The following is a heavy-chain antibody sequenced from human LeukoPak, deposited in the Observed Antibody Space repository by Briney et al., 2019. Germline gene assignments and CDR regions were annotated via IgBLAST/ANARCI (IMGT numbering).Heavy chain of an antibody. Sequence: GGSLRLSCAASGFTFSSYEMNWVRQAPGKGLEWVSYISSSGSTIYYADSVKGRFTISRDNAKNSLYLQMNSLRAEDTAVYYCARDGWIQLWTHYYYYGMDVWSKGTTVTVSS. D-gene: IGHD5-18*01. V-gene: IGHV3-48*03. CDR2: ISSSGSTI. J-gene: IGHJ6*04. CDR3: ARDGWIQLWTHYYYYGMDV. CDR1: GFTFSSYE.